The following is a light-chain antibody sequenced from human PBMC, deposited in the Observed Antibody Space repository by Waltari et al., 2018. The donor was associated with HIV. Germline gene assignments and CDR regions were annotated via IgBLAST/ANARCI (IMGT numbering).Light chain of an antibody. Sequence: QSALTQPASVSGSPGQSITISCTGTSNNGDDYKYVSWYQHHPGKDPKVIIYEDSHRPSGVSNRFSGSKSGNTASLTISGLQPEDEADYFCASYISSSSPEFGGGTKVTVL. CDR2: EDS. V-gene: IGLV2-14*01. J-gene: IGLJ3*02. CDR1: SNNGDDYKY. CDR3: ASYISSSSPE.